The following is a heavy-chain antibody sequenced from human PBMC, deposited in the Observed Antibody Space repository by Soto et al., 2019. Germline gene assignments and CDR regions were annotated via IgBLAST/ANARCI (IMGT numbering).Heavy chain of an antibody. CDR1: GFTFTSSA. V-gene: IGHV1-58*01. CDR3: AADLSVTGTLYYYYGMDV. CDR2: IVVGSGNT. D-gene: IGHD6-19*01. J-gene: IGHJ6*02. Sequence: ASVKVSCKASGFTFTSSAVQWVRQARGQRLEWIGWIVVGSGNTNYAQKFQKRVTITRDMSTSTAYMELSSLRSEDTAVYHCAADLSVTGTLYYYYGMDVWGQGTTVTVSS.